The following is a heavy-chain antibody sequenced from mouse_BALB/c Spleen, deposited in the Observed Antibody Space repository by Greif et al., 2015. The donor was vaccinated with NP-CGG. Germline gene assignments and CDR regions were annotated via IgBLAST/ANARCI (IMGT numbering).Heavy chain of an antibody. Sequence: VQLQQSGAELVKPGASVKLSCTASGFNIKDTYMHWVKQRPEQGLEWIGRIDPANGNTKYDPKFQGKATITADTSSNTAYLQLSSLTSEDTAVYYCARGDYYGYWYFDVWGAGITVTVSS. CDR2: IDPANGNT. CDR1: GFNIKDTY. V-gene: IGHV14-3*02. J-gene: IGHJ1*01. D-gene: IGHD1-1*01. CDR3: ARGDYYGYWYFDV.